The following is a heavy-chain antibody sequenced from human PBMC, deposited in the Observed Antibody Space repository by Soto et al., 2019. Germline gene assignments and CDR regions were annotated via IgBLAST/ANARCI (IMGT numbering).Heavy chain of an antibody. J-gene: IGHJ5*02. CDR1: GYTFTSYY. CDR3: ARISDKGGYTKNRFDP. Sequence: GSSVKVSCKASGYTFTSYYMHWVRQAPGQGLEWMGIINPSGGSTSYAQKFQGRVTMTRDTSTSTVYMELSSLRSEDTAVYYCARISDKGGYTKNRFDPWGQGTLVTVSS. CDR2: INPSGGST. D-gene: IGHD5-12*01. V-gene: IGHV1-46*01.